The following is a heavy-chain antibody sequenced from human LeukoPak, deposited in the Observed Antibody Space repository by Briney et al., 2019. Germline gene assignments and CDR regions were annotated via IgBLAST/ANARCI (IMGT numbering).Heavy chain of an antibody. CDR3: ASSDTFRVN. CDR1: GFTFSSYE. Sequence: PGGSLRLCCAASGFTFSSYEMNWVRQAPGKGLEWVSYISSSGSTIYYADSVKGRFTHSRDHAKNSLYLQMNSLRAEDTAVYYCASSDTFRVNWGQGTLVTVSP. D-gene: IGHD3-16*01. J-gene: IGHJ4*02. CDR2: ISSSGSTI. V-gene: IGHV3-48*03.